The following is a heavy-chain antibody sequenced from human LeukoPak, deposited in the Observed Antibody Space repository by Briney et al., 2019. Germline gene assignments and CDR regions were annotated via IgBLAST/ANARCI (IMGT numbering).Heavy chain of an antibody. CDR2: TYNSEST. Sequence: SETLSLTCTVSGVSISSYYWSWIRQPPGKGLEWIGYTYNSESTHYNPSLKSRVTISVDTSKNQFSLKLSSVTAADTAVYYCARVGRGWYALDYWGQGSPLTVSS. D-gene: IGHD6-19*01. J-gene: IGHJ4*01. V-gene: IGHV4-59*01. CDR1: GVSISSYY. CDR3: ARVGRGWYALDY.